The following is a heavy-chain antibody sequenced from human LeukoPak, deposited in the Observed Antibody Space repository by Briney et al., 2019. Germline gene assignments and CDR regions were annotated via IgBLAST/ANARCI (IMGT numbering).Heavy chain of an antibody. J-gene: IGHJ6*02. CDR1: GFTFSSYA. D-gene: IGHD3-10*01. CDR2: ISGSGGST. Sequence: PGGSLRLSCAASGFTFSSYAMSWVRQAPGKGLEWVSAISGSGGSTYYADSVKGRFTISRDNSKNTLYLQMNSLRAEDTAVYYCANLGVFLWFGDVWGQGTTVTVSS. V-gene: IGHV3-23*01. CDR3: ANLGVFLWFGDV.